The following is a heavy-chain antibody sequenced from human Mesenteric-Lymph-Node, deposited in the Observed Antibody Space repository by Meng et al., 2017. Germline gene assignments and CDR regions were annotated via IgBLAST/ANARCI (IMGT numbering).Heavy chain of an antibody. Sequence: QVHLQESGPGLVKPSGTLSLTCAVSGDSIISSNWWSWVRQPPGKGLEWIGSIYYSGSTYYNPSLKSRVTISVDTSKNQFSLKLSSVTAADTAVYYCARDRTTGRYFDYWGQGTLVTVSS. D-gene: IGHD4-11*01. CDR1: GDSIISSNW. CDR3: ARDRTTGRYFDY. J-gene: IGHJ4*02. CDR2: IYYSGST. V-gene: IGHV4-4*02.